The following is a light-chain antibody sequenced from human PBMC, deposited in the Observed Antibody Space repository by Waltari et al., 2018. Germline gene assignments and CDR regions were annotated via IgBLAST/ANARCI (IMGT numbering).Light chain of an antibody. CDR2: YAS. J-gene: IGKJ4*01. Sequence: EIVLTQSPDFQSVTPKEKVTITCRASQDISTSLHWYQQKPDQSPKLLIKYASESFSGVPSRFSGSGSGTHFTLIINSLEAEDAATYYCQQSRSFPLTFVGGTKVEIK. CDR1: QDISTS. CDR3: QQSRSFPLT. V-gene: IGKV6-21*01.